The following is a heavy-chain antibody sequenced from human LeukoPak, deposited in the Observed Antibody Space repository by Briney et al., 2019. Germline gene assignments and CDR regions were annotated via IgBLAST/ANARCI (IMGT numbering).Heavy chain of an antibody. V-gene: IGHV1-69*05. J-gene: IGHJ6*03. CDR1: GGTFSSYA. CDR3: AREERNHYYMDV. CDR2: IIPIFGTA. Sequence: LVKVSCKASGGTFSSYAISWVRQAPGQGLEWMGGIIPIFGTANYAQKFQGRVTITTDESTSTAYMELSSLRSEDTAVYYCAREERNHYYMDVWGKGTTVTVSS.